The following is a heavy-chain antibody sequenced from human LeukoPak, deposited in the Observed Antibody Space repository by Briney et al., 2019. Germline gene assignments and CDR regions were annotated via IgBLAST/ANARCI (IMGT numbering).Heavy chain of an antibody. J-gene: IGHJ4*02. V-gene: IGHV3-30*18. D-gene: IGHD6-13*01. CDR2: ISYDRTNK. Sequence: GGSLRLSCVASGFTFSNYGMHWVRQAPGKGLEWVAVISYDRTNKYYADSVKGRFTISRDYPKNTLFLQMSSLRAEDTAVYYCAKGRYSSTWCSDHWGQGTLVTVSS. CDR3: AKGRYSSTWCSDH. CDR1: GFTFSNYG.